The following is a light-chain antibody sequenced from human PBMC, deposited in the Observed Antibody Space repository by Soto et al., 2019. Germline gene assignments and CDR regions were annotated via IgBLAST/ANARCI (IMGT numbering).Light chain of an antibody. CDR1: QSISSW. CDR2: DAS. V-gene: IGKV1-5*01. J-gene: IGKJ2*01. Sequence: DIQMTQYPSTLSASVGDRVTITCRASQSISSWLAWYQQKPGKATKLLIYDASSLESAVPSRFSGSGSGTEFTRTISSLQPDDFATYYCQQYNRYLYTFGQGTKLEIK. CDR3: QQYNRYLYT.